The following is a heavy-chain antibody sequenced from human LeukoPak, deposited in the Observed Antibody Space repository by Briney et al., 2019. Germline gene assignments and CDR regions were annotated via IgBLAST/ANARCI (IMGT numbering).Heavy chain of an antibody. D-gene: IGHD6-13*01. CDR1: GYTFTGYY. Sequence: GASVKVSCKASGYTFTGYYMHWVRQAPGQGLEWMGWINPNSGGTNYAQKFQGRVTMTRGTSISTAYMELSRLRSDDTAVYYCARGGYSSSWYWFDPWGQGTLVTVSS. V-gene: IGHV1-2*02. CDR3: ARGGYSSSWYWFDP. J-gene: IGHJ5*02. CDR2: INPNSGGT.